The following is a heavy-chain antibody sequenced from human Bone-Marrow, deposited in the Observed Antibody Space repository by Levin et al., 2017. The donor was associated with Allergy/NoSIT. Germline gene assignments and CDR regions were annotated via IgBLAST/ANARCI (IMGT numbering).Heavy chain of an antibody. D-gene: IGHD1-14*01. V-gene: IGHV3-9*01. J-gene: IGHJ4*02. CDR2: IDANSGDL. Sequence: LSLTCVASGFIFDDYAMYWVRQAPGKGLEYVSGIDANSGDLVYADSVKGRSTISRDNAKNFLYLQMNMLMPDYTAVYYCAKRRKDGPYFDCWGQGTLVTVSS. CDR3: AKRRKDGPYFDC. CDR1: GFIFDDYA.